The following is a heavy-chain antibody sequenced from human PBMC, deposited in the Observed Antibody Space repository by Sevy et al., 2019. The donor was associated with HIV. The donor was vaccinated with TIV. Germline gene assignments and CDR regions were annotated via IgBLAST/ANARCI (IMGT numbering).Heavy chain of an antibody. CDR2: ISSSSTYI. Sequence: GGSLRLSCAASGFSFSSYSMNWGRPAPGKGLEWVSCISSSSTYIYYADSVKGRFTISRDNAKNSLYLQMNSLRAEDTAVYYCARAPYSSSFFYFDYWGQRTLVTVSS. J-gene: IGHJ4*02. D-gene: IGHD6-13*01. CDR3: ARAPYSSSFFYFDY. V-gene: IGHV3-21*01. CDR1: GFSFSSYS.